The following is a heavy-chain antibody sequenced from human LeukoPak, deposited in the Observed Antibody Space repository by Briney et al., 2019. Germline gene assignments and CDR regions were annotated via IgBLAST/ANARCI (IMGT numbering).Heavy chain of an antibody. CDR3: ARPPSGYHWGYFDY. CDR1: GGSFSGYY. J-gene: IGHJ4*02. CDR2: INHSGST. Sequence: SETLSLTCAVYGGSFSGYYWSWIRQPPGKGLEWIGEINHSGSTNYNPSLKSRVTISVDTSKNQFSLKLSSVTAADTAVYYCARPPSGYHWGYFDYWGKGTLVTVSS. V-gene: IGHV4-34*01. D-gene: IGHD3-22*01.